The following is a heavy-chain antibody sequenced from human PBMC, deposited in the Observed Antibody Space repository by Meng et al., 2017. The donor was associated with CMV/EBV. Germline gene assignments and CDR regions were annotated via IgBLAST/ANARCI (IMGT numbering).Heavy chain of an antibody. V-gene: IGHV2-5*02. CDR1: GFSLSTSGVG. CDR3: AHRGRIAAAGTDWFDP. J-gene: IGHJ5*02. Sequence: QMPFKGSCPTLVKPTQTLTLTCTFSGFSLSTSGVGVGWIRQPPGKALEWLALIYWDDDKRYSPSLKSRLTITKDTSKNQVVLTMTNMDPVDTATYYCAHRGRIAAAGTDWFDPWGQGTLVTVSS. D-gene: IGHD6-13*01. CDR2: IYWDDDK.